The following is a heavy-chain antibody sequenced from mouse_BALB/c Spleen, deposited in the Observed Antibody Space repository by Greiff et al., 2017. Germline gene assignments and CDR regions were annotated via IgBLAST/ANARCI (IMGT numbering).Heavy chain of an antibody. J-gene: IGHJ2*01. V-gene: IGHV2-9*02. Sequence: VKLMESGPGLVAPSQSLSITCTVSGFSLTSYGVHWVRQPPGKGLEWLGVIWAGGSTNYNSALMSRLSISKDNSKSQVFLKMNSLQTDDTAMYYCARERGGRYFDYWGQGTTLTVSS. CDR3: ARERGGRYFDY. CDR1: GFSLTSYG. D-gene: IGHD1-1*02. CDR2: IWAGGST.